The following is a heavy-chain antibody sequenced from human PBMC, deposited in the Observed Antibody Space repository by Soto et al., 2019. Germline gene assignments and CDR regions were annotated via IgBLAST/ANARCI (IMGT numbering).Heavy chain of an antibody. CDR2: ISSSSSTI. V-gene: IGHV3-48*02. D-gene: IGHD4-17*01. Sequence: GGSLRLSCAASGFTFSSYSMNWVRQAPGKGLEWVSYISSSSSTIYYADPVKGRFTISRDNAKNSLYLQMNSLRDEDTAVYYCARDRYMTTVTWNWFDPWGQGTLVTVSS. CDR1: GFTFSSYS. CDR3: ARDRYMTTVTWNWFDP. J-gene: IGHJ5*02.